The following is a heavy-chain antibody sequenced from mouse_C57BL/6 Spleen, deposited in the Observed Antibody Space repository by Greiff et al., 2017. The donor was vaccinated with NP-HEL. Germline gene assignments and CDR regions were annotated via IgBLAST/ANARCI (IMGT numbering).Heavy chain of an antibody. CDR2: ISGGGGNT. CDR1: GFTFSSYP. Sequence: EVQGVESGGGLVKPGGSLKLSCAASGFTFSSYPMSWVRQTPEKRLEWVATISGGGGNTYYPDSVKGRFTISRDNAKNTLYLQMSSLRSEDTALYYCARQDGYGYFDVWGTGTTVTVSS. CDR3: ARQDGYGYFDV. J-gene: IGHJ1*03. D-gene: IGHD2-3*01. V-gene: IGHV5-9*01.